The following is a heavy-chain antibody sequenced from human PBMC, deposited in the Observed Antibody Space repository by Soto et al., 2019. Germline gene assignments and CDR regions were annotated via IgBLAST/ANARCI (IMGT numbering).Heavy chain of an antibody. J-gene: IGHJ5*02. V-gene: IGHV3-23*01. CDR3: AKGAPLLAAGTWWFDP. Sequence: GGSLRLSCTASGFTFTSYAMNWVRQAPGQGLEWVSTISYSGHTTYYADSVKGRFTISRDNSNNTLYLQMDSLRGEDTAVYYCAKGAPLLAAGTWWFDPWGQGTLVTVSS. CDR1: GFTFTSYA. CDR2: ISYSGHTT. D-gene: IGHD6-13*01.